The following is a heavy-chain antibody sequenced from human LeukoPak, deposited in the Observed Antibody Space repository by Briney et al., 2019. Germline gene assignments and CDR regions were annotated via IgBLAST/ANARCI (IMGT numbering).Heavy chain of an antibody. J-gene: IGHJ5*02. CDR3: ARQGNWNSPFDP. V-gene: IGHV3-66*04. Sequence: GGSLRLSCAASGFTVSGNYMTWVRQAPGKGLDWVSVISSGGSTYYADSVKGRFTISRDNSKNTLYLQMHSLRVEDTAVYYCARQGNWNSPFDPWGQGTLVTVSS. CDR2: ISSGGST. CDR1: GFTVSGNY. D-gene: IGHD1-7*01.